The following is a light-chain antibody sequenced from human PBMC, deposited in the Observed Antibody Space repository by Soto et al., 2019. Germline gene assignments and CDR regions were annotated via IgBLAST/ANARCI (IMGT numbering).Light chain of an antibody. J-gene: IGLJ1*01. CDR3: DSYTSSRDYV. CDR1: SSDVGGYNY. V-gene: IGLV2-14*01. CDR2: EVS. Sequence: QSVLTHPASVSWSPGHSITISCTGTSSDVGGYNYVSWYQQQSGKAPKLIIHEVSNRPSGVSNRFSGSKSGNTASLTISGLQAEEEADYYCDSYTSSRDYVFGIGTKVTVL.